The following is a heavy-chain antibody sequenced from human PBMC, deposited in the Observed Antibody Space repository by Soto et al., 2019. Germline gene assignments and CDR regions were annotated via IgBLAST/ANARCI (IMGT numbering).Heavy chain of an antibody. D-gene: IGHD4-17*01. Sequence: QVSLVESGGGVVQPGGSLRLSCAASGFTFGNFAMHWIRQAPAKGPEWVSVVSYEGNINYNLESIKGRFTVSRDNSRNTLYLQMTRLRPEDTAVYYCAKGKMWDYGSNSKTYFQHWGPGTLVTVSS. J-gene: IGHJ1*01. CDR2: VSYEGNIN. CDR3: AKGKMWDYGSNSKTYFQH. V-gene: IGHV3-30*18. CDR1: GFTFGNFA.